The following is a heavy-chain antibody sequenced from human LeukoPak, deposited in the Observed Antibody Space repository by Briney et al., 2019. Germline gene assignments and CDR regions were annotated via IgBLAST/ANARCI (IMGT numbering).Heavy chain of an antibody. J-gene: IGHJ6*03. CDR1: GFTFSDYY. Sequence: GGSLRLSCAASGFTFSDYYMSWIRQAPGKGLEWVSYISSSGSTIYYADSVKGRFTISRDNAKNSLYLQMNSLRAEDTAVYYCARVARPYYYYYMDVWGKGTTVTVSS. CDR3: ARVARPYYYYYMDV. D-gene: IGHD6-25*01. V-gene: IGHV3-11*01. CDR2: ISSSGSTI.